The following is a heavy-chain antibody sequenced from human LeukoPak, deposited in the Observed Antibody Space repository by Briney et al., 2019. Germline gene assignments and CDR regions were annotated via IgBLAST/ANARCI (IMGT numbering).Heavy chain of an antibody. V-gene: IGHV4-39*01. CDR3: ARRHDGEFDY. CDR2: LYYSGST. D-gene: IGHD3-10*01. J-gene: IGHJ4*02. Sequence: PSETLSLTCTVSGGSISSSSYHWGWIRLPPGKGLEWIGNLYYSGSTYYNPSLKSRVTISVDRPKNQFSLKLNSVTAADTAVYYCARRHDGEFDYWGQGTLVTVSS. CDR1: GGSISSSSYH.